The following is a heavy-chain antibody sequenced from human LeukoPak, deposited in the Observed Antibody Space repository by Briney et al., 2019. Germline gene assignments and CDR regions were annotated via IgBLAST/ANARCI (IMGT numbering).Heavy chain of an antibody. V-gene: IGHV3-48*03. D-gene: IGHD3-10*02. CDR1: RFTSSSYA. CDR2: ISSSGSTI. CDR3: AELGITMIGGV. Sequence: PGGTLRLSCAASRFTSSSYAMSWVRQAPGKGLEWVSYISSSGSTIYCADSVKGRFTISRDNAKNSLYLQMNSLRAEDTAVYYCAELGITMIGGVWGKGTTVTISS. J-gene: IGHJ6*04.